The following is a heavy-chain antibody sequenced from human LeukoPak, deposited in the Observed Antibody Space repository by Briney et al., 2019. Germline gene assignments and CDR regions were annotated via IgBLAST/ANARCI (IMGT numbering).Heavy chain of an antibody. J-gene: IGHJ3*02. CDR1: GFTFSSYW. CDR2: IKQDGSEK. CDR3: AKGGEGGAFDI. Sequence: GGSLRLSCAASGFTFSSYWMSWVRQAPGKGLEWVANIKQDGSEKYYVDSVKGRFTISRDNSKNTLYLQMNSLRAEDTAVYYCAKGGEGGAFDIWGQGTMVTVSS. V-gene: IGHV3-7*01. D-gene: IGHD3-16*01.